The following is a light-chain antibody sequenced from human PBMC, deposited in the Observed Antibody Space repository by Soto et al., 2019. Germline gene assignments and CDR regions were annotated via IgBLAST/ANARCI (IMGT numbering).Light chain of an antibody. CDR1: QSVSSN. V-gene: IGKV3-20*01. CDR2: GAS. CDR3: LQYDNSLPWS. J-gene: IGKJ1*01. Sequence: IVWTQSPAALSLSQGARATLSCRDSQSVSSNLAWYQQKPGQAPRLLIYGASSRATGIPVRFSCSDAGTNFSLTISRLGPEDFAAYYCLQYDNSLPWSFDQGTKVDI.